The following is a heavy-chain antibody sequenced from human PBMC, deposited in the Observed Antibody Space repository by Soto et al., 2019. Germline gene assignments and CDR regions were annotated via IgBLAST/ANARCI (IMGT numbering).Heavy chain of an antibody. CDR1: GFIFSTYG. J-gene: IGHJ6*02. CDR2: IWYDGSNK. V-gene: IGHV3-33*01. CDR3: ARDTTRAMVRIYYGMDV. D-gene: IGHD3-10*01. Sequence: QVQLVESGGGVVQPGRSLRLSCAASGFIFSTYGMHWVRQAPGKGLEWVAVIWYDGSNKYYADSVKGRFTISRDNSKNTLYLQRNSLRAEDTAVYYCARDTTRAMVRIYYGMDVWGQGTTVTVSS.